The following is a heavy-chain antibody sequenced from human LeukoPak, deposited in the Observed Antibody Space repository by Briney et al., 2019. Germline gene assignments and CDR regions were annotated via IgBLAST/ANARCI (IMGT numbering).Heavy chain of an antibody. Sequence: GESLKISCKGSGYNFATYWIAWVRQMPGKGLECMGIIYPGDSDTRYSPSFQGQVTISADKSINTAYLQWSSLKASDTAIYYCARPRNSGAYYTAFDIWGQGTLVTVSS. D-gene: IGHD1-26*01. J-gene: IGHJ3*02. V-gene: IGHV5-51*01. CDR1: GYNFATYW. CDR3: ARPRNSGAYYTAFDI. CDR2: IYPGDSDT.